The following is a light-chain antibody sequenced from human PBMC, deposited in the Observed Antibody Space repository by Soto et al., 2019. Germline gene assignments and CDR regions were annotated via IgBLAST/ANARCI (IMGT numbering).Light chain of an antibody. Sequence: DIVMPQSPLSLLVTPGEPASISCRSSQSLPHTNSHKYLAWYVQKPGQSPQLLIYLGSNQASGVPDTFSGSGSGTDFTPKISRVEAGDVGIYFCMQALGTPRTFGQGTKVQIK. CDR2: LGS. CDR3: MQALGTPRT. V-gene: IGKV2-28*01. CDR1: QSLPHTNSHKY. J-gene: IGKJ2*01.